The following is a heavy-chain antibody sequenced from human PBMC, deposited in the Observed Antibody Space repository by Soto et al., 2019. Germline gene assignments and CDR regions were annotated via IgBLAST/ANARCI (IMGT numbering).Heavy chain of an antibody. J-gene: IGHJ6*02. CDR1: GGSISSSSYY. V-gene: IGHV4-39*01. D-gene: IGHD3-22*01. Sequence: SETLSLTCTVSGGSISSSSYYWGWIRQPPGKGLEWIGSIYYSGSTYYNPSLKSRVTISVDTSKNQFSLKLSSVTAADTAVYYCASWYYDSSGYYPYYGMDVWGQGTTVTVSS. CDR3: ASWYYDSSGYYPYYGMDV. CDR2: IYYSGST.